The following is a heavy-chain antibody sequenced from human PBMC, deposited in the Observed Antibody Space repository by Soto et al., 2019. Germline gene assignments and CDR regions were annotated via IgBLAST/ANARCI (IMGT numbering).Heavy chain of an antibody. CDR2: ISGSGGST. V-gene: IGHV3-23*01. J-gene: IGHJ4*02. CDR1: GFTFSSYA. Sequence: GGSLRLSCAASGFTFSSYAMSWVRQAPGKGLEWVSAISGSGGSTYYADSVKGRFTISRDNSKNTLYLQMNSLRAEDTAVYYCAKDLNPYRSSSADYWGQGTLVTVSS. D-gene: IGHD6-6*01. CDR3: AKDLNPYRSSSADY.